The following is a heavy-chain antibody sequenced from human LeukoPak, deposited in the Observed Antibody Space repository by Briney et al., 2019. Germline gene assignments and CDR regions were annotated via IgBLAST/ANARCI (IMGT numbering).Heavy chain of an antibody. CDR2: INPSGGST. V-gene: IGHV1-46*01. CDR3: ARDQRSHLGSFRLVIISDGMDV. J-gene: IGHJ6*02. D-gene: IGHD3/OR15-3a*01. CDR1: GYTFTSYY. Sequence: ASVKVSCKASGYTFTSYYMHWVRQALGQGLEWMGIINPSGGSTSYAQKFQGRVTMTRDTSTSTVYMGLSSPRSEDTAVYYCARDQRSHLGSFRLVIISDGMDVWGQGTTVTVSS.